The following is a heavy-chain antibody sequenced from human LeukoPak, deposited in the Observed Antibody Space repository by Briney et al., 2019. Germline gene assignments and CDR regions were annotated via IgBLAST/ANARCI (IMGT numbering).Heavy chain of an antibody. Sequence: GRSLRLSCAASGFTFSSYGMHWVRQAPGKGLEWVADIWYDGSNKYYADSVKGRFTISRDNSKNTLYLQMNSLRAEDTAVYYCARDVSVDYYYGMDVWGQGSTVTVSS. CDR3: ARDVSVDYYYGMDV. CDR2: IWYDGSNK. CDR1: GFTFSSYG. J-gene: IGHJ6*02. D-gene: IGHD2/OR15-2a*01. V-gene: IGHV3-33*01.